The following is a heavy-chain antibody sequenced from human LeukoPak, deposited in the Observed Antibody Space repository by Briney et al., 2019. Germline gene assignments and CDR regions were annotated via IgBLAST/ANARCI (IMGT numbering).Heavy chain of an antibody. V-gene: IGHV3-21*01. CDR2: ISSSSSYI. CDR3: ASGVVIIPYYYYGMDV. CDR1: GFTFSSYS. J-gene: IGHJ6*02. Sequence: GGSLRLSCAASGFTFSSYSMNWVRRAPGKGLEWVSSISSSSSYIYYADSVKGRFTISRDNAKNSLYLQMNSLRAEDTAVYYCASGVVIIPYYYYGMDVWGQGTTVTVSS. D-gene: IGHD3-3*01.